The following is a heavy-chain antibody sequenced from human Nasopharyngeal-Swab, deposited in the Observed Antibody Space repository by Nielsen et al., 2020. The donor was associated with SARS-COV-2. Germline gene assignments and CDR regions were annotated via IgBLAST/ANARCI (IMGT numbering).Heavy chain of an antibody. V-gene: IGHV3-23*01. J-gene: IGHJ4*02. D-gene: IGHD2-15*01. CDR3: AKDRYCSGGACYFSGFDY. CDR2: VSGSGGTT. Sequence: ARQAPGKGLEWVSGVSGSGGTTKYADSVKGRFTISRDNSKNKLYLQMHSLRVEDTAVYYCAKDRYCSGGACYFSGFDYWGLGTLVTVSS.